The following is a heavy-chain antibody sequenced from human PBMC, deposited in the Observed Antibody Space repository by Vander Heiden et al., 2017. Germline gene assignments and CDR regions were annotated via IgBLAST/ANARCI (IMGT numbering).Heavy chain of an antibody. V-gene: IGHV3-21*01. J-gene: IGHJ4*02. CDR1: GFTFSSYS. CDR2: ISSSSSYI. CDR3: ARVRTGEGDY. D-gene: IGHD7-27*01. Sequence: EVQLVESGGGLVKPGGSLSLSCAASGFTFSSYSMNWVRQAPGKGLEWVSSISSSSSYIYYADSVKGRFTISRDNAKNSLYLQMNSLRAEDTAVYYCARVRTGEGDYWGQGTLVTVSS.